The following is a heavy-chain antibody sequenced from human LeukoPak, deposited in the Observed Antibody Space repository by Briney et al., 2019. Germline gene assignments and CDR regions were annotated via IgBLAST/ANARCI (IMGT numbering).Heavy chain of an antibody. J-gene: IGHJ5*02. D-gene: IGHD3-22*01. CDR1: GGTFSSYA. V-gene: IGHV1-69*04. CDR3: ARDRRNYYDSSGVNWFDP. Sequence: GSSVKISCKASGGTFSSYAISWVRQAPGQGLEWMGRIIPILGIANYAQKFQGRVTITADKSTSTAYMELSSLRSEDTAVYYCARDRRNYYDSSGVNWFDPWGQGTLVTVSS. CDR2: IIPILGIA.